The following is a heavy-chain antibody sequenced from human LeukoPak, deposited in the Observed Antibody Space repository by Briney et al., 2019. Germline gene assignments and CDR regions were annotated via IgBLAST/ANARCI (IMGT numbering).Heavy chain of an antibody. CDR2: SRSKATSYTT. CDR1: GLIFSDQY. D-gene: IGHD4-23*01. V-gene: IGHV3-72*01. Sequence: GGSLRLSCAVSGLIFSDQYMDWVRQAPGKGLEWVGRSRSKATSYTTEYAASVKGRCTISRDGSENSLFLQMNSLKTEDTAVYYCTRDGGSSGNSAFDIWGQGTMVTVSS. J-gene: IGHJ3*02. CDR3: TRDGGSSGNSAFDI.